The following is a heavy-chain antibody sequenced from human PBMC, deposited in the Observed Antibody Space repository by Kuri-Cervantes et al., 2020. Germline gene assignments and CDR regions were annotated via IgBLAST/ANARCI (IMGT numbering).Heavy chain of an antibody. CDR1: GFTFSSYS. Sequence: GGSLRLSCAASGFTFSSYSINWVRQAPGKGLEWVSYITRSSRIIYYADSVKGRFTISRDNAKNSLYLQMNSLRAEDTAVYYCARVGVVVAATRGDFDYWGQGTLVTVSS. D-gene: IGHD2-15*01. CDR2: ITRSSRII. CDR3: ARVGVVVAATRGDFDY. J-gene: IGHJ4*02. V-gene: IGHV3-48*01.